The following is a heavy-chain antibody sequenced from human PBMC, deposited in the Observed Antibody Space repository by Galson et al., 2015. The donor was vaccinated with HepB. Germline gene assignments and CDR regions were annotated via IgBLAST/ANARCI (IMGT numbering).Heavy chain of an antibody. CDR1: GFSFTTYA. V-gene: IGHV3-23*01. Sequence: SLRLSCAASGFSFTTYAMSWVRRAPGKGLEWVSSISDGGGSTINADSVKGRFTISRDNSKNTLYLQMNSLRAEDTAVYYCAKSGTSTMTYYFDLWGQGTLVTVSS. CDR2: ISDGGGST. D-gene: IGHD4-17*01. CDR3: AKSGTSTMTYYFDL. J-gene: IGHJ4*02.